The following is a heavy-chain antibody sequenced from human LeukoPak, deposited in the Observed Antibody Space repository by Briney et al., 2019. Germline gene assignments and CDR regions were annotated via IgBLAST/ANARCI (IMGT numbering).Heavy chain of an antibody. V-gene: IGHV4-31*03. CDR1: GGSISSGGYY. J-gene: IGHJ5*02. D-gene: IGHD3-3*01. CDR3: ARASPVGVVTKRHNWFDP. CDR2: IYYSGST. Sequence: SQTLSLTCTVSGGSISSGGYYWSWIRQHPGKGLEWIGYIYYSGSTYYNPSLKSRVTISVDTSKNQFSLKLSSVTAADTAVYYCARASPVGVVTKRHNWFDPWGQGTLVTVSS.